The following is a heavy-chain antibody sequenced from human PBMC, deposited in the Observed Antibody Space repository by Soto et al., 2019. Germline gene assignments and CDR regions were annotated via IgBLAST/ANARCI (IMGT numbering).Heavy chain of an antibody. Sequence: QAQLQESGPGLVKPSETLSLTCTVSGGSISGYYWSWIRQAPGKGLEWIGYIYYSGTTNYDPSLKRRVTMSVDTSKNQFSLKLSSVTTADTAVYYCARLTGGTYLSFYYYIGVWGKGTTVTVSS. V-gene: IGHV4-59*01. CDR1: GGSISGYY. CDR2: IYYSGTT. D-gene: IGHD2-8*02. J-gene: IGHJ6*03. CDR3: ARLTGGTYLSFYYYIGV.